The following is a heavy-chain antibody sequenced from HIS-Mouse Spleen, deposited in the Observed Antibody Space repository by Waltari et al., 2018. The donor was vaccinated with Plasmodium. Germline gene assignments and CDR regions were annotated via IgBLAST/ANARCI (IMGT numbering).Heavy chain of an antibody. CDR1: GFTFSSYG. Sequence: QVQLVESGGGVVQPGRSLRLSCAASGFTFSSYGMHWVRQAPGKGVEWVAVISYDVSNKYYAETVKGRVTISRDNSKNTLYLQMNSLRAEDTAVYYCAKEVLGYYDFWSRPDYWGQGTLVTVSS. J-gene: IGHJ4*02. D-gene: IGHD3-3*01. CDR2: ISYDVSNK. CDR3: AKEVLGYYDFWSRPDY. V-gene: IGHV3-30*18.